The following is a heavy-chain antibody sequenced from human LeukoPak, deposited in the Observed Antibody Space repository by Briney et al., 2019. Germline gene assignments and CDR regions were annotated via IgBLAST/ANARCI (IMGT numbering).Heavy chain of an antibody. CDR3: ARGGDILEFDP. CDR1: GYPFNNYD. CDR2: MNPHSGKT. V-gene: IGHV1-8*01. J-gene: IGHJ5*02. Sequence: GASVKVSCKASGYPFNNYDINWVRQATGQGLEWMGWMNPHSGKTGYAQNFQGRVTMTRDTSISTAYMELSRLRSDDTAVYYCARGGDILEFDPWGQGTLVTVSS. D-gene: IGHD3-9*01.